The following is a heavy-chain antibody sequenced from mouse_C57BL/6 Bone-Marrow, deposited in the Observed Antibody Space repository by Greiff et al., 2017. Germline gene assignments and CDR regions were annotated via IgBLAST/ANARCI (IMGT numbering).Heavy chain of an antibody. Sequence: VQLQQPGAELVKPGASVKLSCKASGYTFTSYWMHWVKQRPGHGLEWIGELLPGSGSTNYNEKFKGKDTFTADTSSNTAYMQLSSLTTEDSAIYFCARELLRSYGYFDVWGTGTTVTVSS. J-gene: IGHJ1*03. V-gene: IGHV1-9*01. CDR2: LLPGSGST. CDR3: ARELLRSYGYFDV. D-gene: IGHD1-1*01. CDR1: GYTFTSYW.